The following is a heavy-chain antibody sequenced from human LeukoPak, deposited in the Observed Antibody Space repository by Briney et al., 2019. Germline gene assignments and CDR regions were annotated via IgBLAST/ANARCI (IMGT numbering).Heavy chain of an antibody. V-gene: IGHV3-11*01. D-gene: IGHD4-23*01. J-gene: IGHJ4*02. Sequence: GGSLRLSCAASGFTFSDYYMSWIRQAPGKGLEWVSYISSSGSTIYYADSVKGRFTISRDNSKNTLYLQMNSLRAEDTAVYYCAKYGGNSEFDYWGQGTLVTVSS. CDR3: AKYGGNSEFDY. CDR1: GFTFSDYY. CDR2: ISSSGSTI.